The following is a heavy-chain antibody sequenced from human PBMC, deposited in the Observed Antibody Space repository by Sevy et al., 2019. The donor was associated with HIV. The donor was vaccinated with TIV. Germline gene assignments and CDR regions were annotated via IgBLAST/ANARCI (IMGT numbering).Heavy chain of an antibody. Sequence: GGSLRLSCAASGFTFSYAWMSWVRQAPGKGLEWVGRIKSKTDGETTDYTGPVKGRFTISRDDSKNTLYLQMNSLKTEDTALYHCTTDHYTSRWLLGSWGQGALVTVSS. J-gene: IGHJ5*02. D-gene: IGHD3-22*01. CDR2: IKSKTDGETT. CDR1: GFTFSYAW. V-gene: IGHV3-15*01. CDR3: TTDHYTSRWLLGS.